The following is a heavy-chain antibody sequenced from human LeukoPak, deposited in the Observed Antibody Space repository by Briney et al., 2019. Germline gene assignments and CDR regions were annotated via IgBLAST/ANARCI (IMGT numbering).Heavy chain of an antibody. Sequence: SETLSLTCTVSGGSISSGSYCWSWIRQPAGKGLEWIGHIFSSGSTNYNPSLKSRVTISVDTSKNQFSLKLSSVIAADMAVYYCARDPGTMLRGSRRGYDGHYYYMDVWGKGTTVTISS. J-gene: IGHJ6*03. V-gene: IGHV4-61*09. CDR2: IFSSGST. CDR1: GGSISSGSYC. CDR3: ARDPGTMLRGSRRGYDGHYYYMDV. D-gene: IGHD3-10*01.